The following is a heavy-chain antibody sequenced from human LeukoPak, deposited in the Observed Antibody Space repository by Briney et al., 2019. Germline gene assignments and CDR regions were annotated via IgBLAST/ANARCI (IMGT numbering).Heavy chain of an antibody. V-gene: IGHV4-59*11. CDR1: GGSFSSHY. J-gene: IGHJ3*02. Sequence: SETLSLTCTVSGGSFSSHYWSWIRQPPGKGLEWIGYISYIGSTNYNPSLKSRVTISVDTSKNQFSLKLSSVTAADTAVYYCARDPTTVTKGLDILGQGTMVTVSS. CDR3: ARDPTTVTKGLDI. CDR2: ISYIGST. D-gene: IGHD4-17*01.